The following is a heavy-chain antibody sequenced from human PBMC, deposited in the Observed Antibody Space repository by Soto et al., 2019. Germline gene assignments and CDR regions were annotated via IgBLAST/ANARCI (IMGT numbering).Heavy chain of an antibody. V-gene: IGHV3-21*01. Sequence: GGSLRLSCAASGFTSSSYSMNWVRQAPGKGLEWVSSISSSSSYIYYADSVKGRFTISRDNAKNSLYLQMNSLRAEDTAVYYCARDDPLIGAFDIWGQGTMVTVSS. CDR2: ISSSSSYI. CDR1: GFTSSSYS. CDR3: ARDDPLIGAFDI. J-gene: IGHJ3*02.